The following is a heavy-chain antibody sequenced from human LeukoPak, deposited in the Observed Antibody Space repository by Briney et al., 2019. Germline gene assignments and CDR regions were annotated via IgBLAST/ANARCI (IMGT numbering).Heavy chain of an antibody. J-gene: IGHJ5*02. Sequence: SVKVSCKASGGTFSSYAISWVRQAPGQGLEWMGGIIPIFGTANYAQKFQGRVTITADESTSTAYMELSSLRSEDTAVYYCARSDIVVVPAATWFDPWGQGTLVTVSS. CDR2: IIPIFGTA. V-gene: IGHV1-69*13. CDR1: GGTFSSYA. D-gene: IGHD2-2*01. CDR3: ARSDIVVVPAATWFDP.